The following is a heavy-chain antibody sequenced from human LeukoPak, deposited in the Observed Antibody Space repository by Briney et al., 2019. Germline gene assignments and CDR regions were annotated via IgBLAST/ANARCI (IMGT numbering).Heavy chain of an antibody. J-gene: IGHJ4*02. D-gene: IGHD3-9*01. CDR2: ISYDGSNK. CDR1: GFTFSSYA. Sequence: GGSLRLSCAASGFTFSSYAMHWVRQAPGKGLEWVAVISYDGSNKYYADSVKGRFTISRDNSKHTVYLQMDSLRAEDTAVYYCAKSHVSTATGTGRYFDYWGQGTLVTVSS. CDR3: AKSHVSTATGTGRYFDY. V-gene: IGHV3-30-3*02.